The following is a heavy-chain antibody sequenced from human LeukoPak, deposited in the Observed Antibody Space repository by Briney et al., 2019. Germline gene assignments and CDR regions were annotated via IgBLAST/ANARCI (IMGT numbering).Heavy chain of an antibody. Sequence: SETLSLTCTVSGGSISSYYWSWIRQPPGKGLEWIGYIYYSGSTNYNPSLKSRVTISVDTSKNQFSLKLSSLTAADTAVYYCARGGDGYNLSFDYWGQGTLVTVSS. CDR3: ARGGDGYNLSFDY. J-gene: IGHJ4*02. CDR2: IYYSGST. CDR1: GGSISSYY. D-gene: IGHD5-24*01. V-gene: IGHV4-59*01.